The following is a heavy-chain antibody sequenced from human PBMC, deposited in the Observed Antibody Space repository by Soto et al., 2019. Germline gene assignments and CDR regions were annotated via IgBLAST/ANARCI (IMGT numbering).Heavy chain of an antibody. CDR2: IIPIFGTA. CDR1: GGAFGSYA. Sequence: SVKVSIQASGGAFGSYAISWVRQAPGQGLEWMGGIIPIFGTANYAQKFQGRVTITADESTSTAYMELSSLRSEDTAVYYCARRTYGSGSYVDYWGQGTLVTVSS. CDR3: ARRTYGSGSYVDY. V-gene: IGHV1-69*13. J-gene: IGHJ4*02. D-gene: IGHD3-10*01.